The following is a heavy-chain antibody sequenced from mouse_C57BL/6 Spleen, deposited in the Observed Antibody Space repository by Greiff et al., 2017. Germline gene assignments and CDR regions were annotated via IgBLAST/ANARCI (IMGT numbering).Heavy chain of an antibody. CDR1: GYTFTDYY. V-gene: IGHV1-26*01. D-gene: IGHD1-1*01. Sequence: VQLQQSGPELVKPGASVKISCKASGYTFTDYYMNWVKQSHGKSLEWIGDINPNNGGTSYNQKFKGKATLTVDKSSSTAYIELRSLTSEDSAVYYCARFYYPYYWYFDVWGTGTTVTVSS. CDR3: ARFYYPYYWYFDV. CDR2: INPNNGGT. J-gene: IGHJ1*03.